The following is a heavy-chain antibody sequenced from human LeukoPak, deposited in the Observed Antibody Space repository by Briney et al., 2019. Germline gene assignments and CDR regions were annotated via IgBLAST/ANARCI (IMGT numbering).Heavy chain of an antibody. CDR3: VRGSAAGDY. CDR1: GFTFSNCW. Sequence: GGSLRLSCAASGFTFSNCWMHWVRQAPGKGLVWVSRINSDGSSASYADSVKGRFTMSRDNAKNTLYLQMNSLRAEDTAVYYCVRGSAAGDYWGQGTLVTVSS. J-gene: IGHJ4*02. CDR2: INSDGSSA. D-gene: IGHD3-10*01. V-gene: IGHV3-74*01.